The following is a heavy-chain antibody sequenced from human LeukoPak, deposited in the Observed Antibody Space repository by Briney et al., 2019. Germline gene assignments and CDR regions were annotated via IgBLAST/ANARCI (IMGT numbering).Heavy chain of an antibody. D-gene: IGHD3-10*01. CDR2: ISGSGGST. V-gene: IGHV3-23*01. CDR1: GFTFSSYA. CDR3: AKLDLLTMVRGVTDAFDI. Sequence: GGSLRLSCAASGFTFSSYAMSWVRQAPGKGLKWVSAISGSGGSTYCADSVKGRFTISRDNSKNTLYLQMNSLRAEDTAVYYCAKLDLLTMVRGVTDAFDIWGQGTMVTVSS. J-gene: IGHJ3*02.